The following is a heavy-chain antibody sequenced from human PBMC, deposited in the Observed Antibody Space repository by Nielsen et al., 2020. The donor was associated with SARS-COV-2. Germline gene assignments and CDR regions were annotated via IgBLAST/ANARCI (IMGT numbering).Heavy chain of an antibody. J-gene: IGHJ4*02. V-gene: IGHV4-34*01. CDR2: IQHHGTT. CDR3: ARVPRWLSPFDY. D-gene: IGHD6-19*01. CDR1: GGSLTYAS. Sequence: SETLSLTCGVSGGSLTYASWNWLRQPPGKGLQWIGEIQHHGTTMYTSSLRSRVSISIDTSKNQSFLHLSSVTAADTAVYYCARVPRWLSPFDYWGQGTLVTVSS.